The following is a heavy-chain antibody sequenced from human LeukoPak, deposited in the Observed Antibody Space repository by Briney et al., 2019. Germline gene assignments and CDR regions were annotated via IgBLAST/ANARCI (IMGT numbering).Heavy chain of an antibody. V-gene: IGHV3-23*01. CDR2: ISGSGGST. Sequence: GGSLRLSCAASGFTFSSYAMSWVRQAPGKGLEWVSAISGSGGSTYYADSVKGRFTISRDNSKNTLYLQMNSLRAEDTAVYYCAKDHDGPPAYGWFDPWGQGTLVTVSS. D-gene: IGHD4-17*01. CDR1: GFTFSSYA. CDR3: AKDHDGPPAYGWFDP. J-gene: IGHJ5*02.